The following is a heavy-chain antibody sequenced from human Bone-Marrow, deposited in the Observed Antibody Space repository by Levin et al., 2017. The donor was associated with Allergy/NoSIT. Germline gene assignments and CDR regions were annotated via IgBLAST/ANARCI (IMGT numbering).Heavy chain of an antibody. D-gene: IGHD3-10*01. Sequence: SETLSLTCTVSGDSITNYYWSWIRQPPGKRLEWIGYVYYRGSTNYTPSLKSRVAISADTSKNQFYLKLSSVTAAEPAVYYCARRVWFGESPCDFWGQGTLVTVSS. CDR1: GDSITNYY. V-gene: IGHV4-59*08. J-gene: IGHJ4*02. CDR3: ARRVWFGESPCDF. CDR2: VYYRGST.